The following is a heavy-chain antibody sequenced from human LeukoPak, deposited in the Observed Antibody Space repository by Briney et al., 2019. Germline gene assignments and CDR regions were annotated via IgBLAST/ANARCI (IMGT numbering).Heavy chain of an antibody. CDR3: ARHFIAASGSNWYFGL. CDR2: ISDSGSA. CDR1: GGSLSSSSYY. J-gene: IGHJ2*01. V-gene: IGHV4-39*01. Sequence: PSETLSLSCTVSGGSLSSSSYYWGWIRQPPGKGLEWIGSISDSGSAYYNTSLKSRVTISVDTSKNQFSLKLSSVIAADTAVYYCARHFIAASGSNWYFGLWGRGTLVTVSS. D-gene: IGHD6-13*01.